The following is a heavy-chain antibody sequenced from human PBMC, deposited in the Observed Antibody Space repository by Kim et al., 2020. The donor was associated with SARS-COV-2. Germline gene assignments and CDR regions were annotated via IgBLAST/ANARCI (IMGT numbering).Heavy chain of an antibody. V-gene: IGHV1-3*01. D-gene: IGHD6-19*01. CDR2: INAGNGNT. J-gene: IGHJ4*02. Sequence: ASVKVSCKASGYTFTSYAMHWVRQAPGQRLEWMGWINAGNGNTKYSQKFQGRVTITRDTSASTAYMELSSLRSEDTAVYYCARDMGEGAVADHDYWGQGTLVTVSS. CDR1: GYTFTSYA. CDR3: ARDMGEGAVADHDY.